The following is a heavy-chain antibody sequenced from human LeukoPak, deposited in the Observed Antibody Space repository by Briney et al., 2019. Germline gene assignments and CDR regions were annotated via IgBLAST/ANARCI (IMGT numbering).Heavy chain of an antibody. J-gene: IGHJ4*02. V-gene: IGHV3-64*01. CDR1: GFTFSSYA. Sequence: PGGSLRLSCAASGFTFSSYAMHGVRQAPGKGLEYVSAISSNGGSTYYANSVKGRFTISRDNSKNTLYLQMGSLRAEDMAVYYCARGGYGYGSYFDYWGQGTLVTVSS. CDR3: ARGGYGYGSYFDY. D-gene: IGHD5-18*01. CDR2: ISSNGGST.